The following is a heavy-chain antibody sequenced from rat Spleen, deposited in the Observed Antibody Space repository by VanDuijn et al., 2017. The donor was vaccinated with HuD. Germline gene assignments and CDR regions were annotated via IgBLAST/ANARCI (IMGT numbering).Heavy chain of an antibody. D-gene: IGHD1-12*02. J-gene: IGHJ4*01. Sequence: QVQLKESGPGLVQPSQTLSLTCTVSGFSLSSYGVIWVRQPPGKGLEWLGVIWGNGKTNYNSALKSRLSISRDTSKSQVFLKMNSLQTDDTAIYFCTRVGNYYDGTYYYGYVMDAWGQGASVTVSS. CDR2: IWGNGKT. V-gene: IGHV2-13*01. CDR1: GFSLSSYG. CDR3: TRVGNYYDGTYYYGYVMDA.